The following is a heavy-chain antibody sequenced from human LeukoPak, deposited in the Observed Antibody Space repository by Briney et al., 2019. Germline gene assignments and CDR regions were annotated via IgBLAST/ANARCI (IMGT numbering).Heavy chain of an antibody. V-gene: IGHV1-8*01. CDR3: ARGPRTTAYGSGEDY. D-gene: IGHD3-10*01. Sequence: ASVKVSCKASGYTFTSYDINWVRQATGQGLEWMGWMNPNSGNTGYAQKFQGRVTMTRNTSISTAYTELSSLRSEDTAVYYCARGPRTTAYGSGEDYWGQGTLVTVSS. CDR1: GYTFTSYD. CDR2: MNPNSGNT. J-gene: IGHJ4*02.